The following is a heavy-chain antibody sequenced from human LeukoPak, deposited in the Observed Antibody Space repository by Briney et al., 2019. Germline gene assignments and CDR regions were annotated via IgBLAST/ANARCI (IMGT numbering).Heavy chain of an antibody. Sequence: GGSLRLSCAASGFTFSSYGVHWVRQAPGKGLEWVALIPYDGSNKYYADSVKGRFTVSRDNSKNTLYLQMNSLRAEDTAVYYCVRGAYSSSWLNFDYWGQGTLVTVSS. D-gene: IGHD6-13*01. V-gene: IGHV3-30*19. CDR3: VRGAYSSSWLNFDY. CDR2: IPYDGSNK. CDR1: GFTFSSYG. J-gene: IGHJ4*02.